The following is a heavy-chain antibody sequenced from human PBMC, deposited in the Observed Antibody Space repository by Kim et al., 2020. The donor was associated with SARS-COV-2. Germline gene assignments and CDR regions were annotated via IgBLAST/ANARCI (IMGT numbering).Heavy chain of an antibody. Sequence: SETLSLNCAVYGASFSDYYWIWIRQPPGKGLEWIGEINHRGSTNYNASLEGRVTISVDTSKKQFSLRLSSVTAADTASYYCARRLGSASIYGMDVWGQGT. V-gene: IGHV4-34*01. CDR3: ARRLGSASIYGMDV. J-gene: IGHJ6*02. D-gene: IGHD2-2*01. CDR2: INHRGST. CDR1: GASFSDYY.